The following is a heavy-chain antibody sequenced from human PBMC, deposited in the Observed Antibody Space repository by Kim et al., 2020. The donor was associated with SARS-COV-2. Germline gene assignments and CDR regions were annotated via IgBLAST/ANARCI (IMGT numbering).Heavy chain of an antibody. Sequence: SETLSLTCAVYGGSFSGYYWSWIRQPPGKGLEWIGEINHSGSTNYNPSLKSRVTISVDTSKNQFSLKLSSVTAADTAVYYCARGVVVPAAMLWTFRHYY. CDR3: ARGVVVPAAMLWTFRHYY. J-gene: IGHJ6*01. CDR2: INHSGST. D-gene: IGHD2-2*01. CDR1: GGSFSGYY. V-gene: IGHV4-34*01.